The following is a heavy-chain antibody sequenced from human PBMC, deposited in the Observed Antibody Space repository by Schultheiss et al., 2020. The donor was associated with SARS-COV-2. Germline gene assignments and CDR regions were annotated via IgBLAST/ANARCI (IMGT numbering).Heavy chain of an antibody. Sequence: SETLSLTCTVSGGSISSGYYWAWIRQPPGKGLEWIGSMYQSGSTYYNPSLKSRVTISVDTSKNQFSLKLSSVTAADTAVYYCARMGIAAAGEENFDYWGQGTLVTVSS. CDR2: MYQSGST. V-gene: IGHV4-38-2*02. D-gene: IGHD6-13*01. CDR3: ARMGIAAAGEENFDY. CDR1: GGSISSGYY. J-gene: IGHJ4*02.